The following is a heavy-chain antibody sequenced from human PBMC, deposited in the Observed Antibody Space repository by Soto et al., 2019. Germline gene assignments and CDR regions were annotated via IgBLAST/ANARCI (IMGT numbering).Heavy chain of an antibody. CDR2: IKEDGSEK. J-gene: IGHJ2*01. Sequence: APSLRLSFPAPGFAFSRYWMNWVRQAPGKGLEWVANIKEDGSEKYYVGSGKGRFTISRDNAKNSLSLQMSSRRAEDRALCYCAGGPGWSFDLWGRVSLVTVSS. CDR3: AGGPGWSFDL. CDR1: GFAFSRYW. V-gene: IGHV3-7*04.